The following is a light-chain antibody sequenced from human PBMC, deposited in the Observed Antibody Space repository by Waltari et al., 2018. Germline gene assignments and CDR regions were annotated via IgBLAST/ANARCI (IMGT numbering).Light chain of an antibody. CDR2: GKN. J-gene: IGLJ2*01. CDR3: NSRDSNNNRVF. V-gene: IGLV3-19*01. CDR1: SLRRYY. Sequence: SSELTQDPAVSVALGQTVSITSQGDSLRRYYASWYQQTPRQAPRLAIYGKNSRPSGIPDRFSGSRSGNTASLTITVAQAEDEADYYCNSRDSNNNRVFFGGGTKLTVL.